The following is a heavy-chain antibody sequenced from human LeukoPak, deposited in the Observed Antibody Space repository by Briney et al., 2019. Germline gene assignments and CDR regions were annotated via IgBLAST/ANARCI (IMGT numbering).Heavy chain of an antibody. CDR2: IYTSGSS. CDR3: ARESSYGYSIDY. D-gene: IGHD5-18*01. J-gene: IGHJ4*02. CDR1: GGSISSYY. V-gene: IGHV4-4*07. Sequence: SETLSLTCTVSGGSISSYYWSWIRQPAGKGLELIGRIYTSGSSNYNPSLKSRVTMSVDTSKNQFSLKLSSVTAADTAVYYCARESSYGYSIDYWGQGTLVTVSS.